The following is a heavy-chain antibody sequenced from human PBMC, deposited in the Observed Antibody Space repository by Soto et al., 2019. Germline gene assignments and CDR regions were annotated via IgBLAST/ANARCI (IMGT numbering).Heavy chain of an antibody. J-gene: IGHJ4*02. CDR3: ARDDTRAGYDY. V-gene: IGHV4-31*03. Sequence: TLSPPCTFSGGSLTTGGYYWSWVRQHPGKGLEWIGYIYYSGSTSYNPSLKSRITMSVDTSKNQFSLKLNSVTAADTAVYYCARDDTRAGYDYWGQGTLVTVSS. CDR1: GGSLTTGGYY. D-gene: IGHD5-18*01. CDR2: IYYSGST.